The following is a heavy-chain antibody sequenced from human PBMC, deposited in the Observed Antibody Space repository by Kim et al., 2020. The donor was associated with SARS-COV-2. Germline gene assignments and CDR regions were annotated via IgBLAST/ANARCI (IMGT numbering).Heavy chain of an antibody. CDR2: ISYDGSNK. V-gene: IGHV3-30-3*01. J-gene: IGHJ4*02. CDR3: ASHGGMGDGYNSLY. D-gene: IGHD5-12*01. CDR1: GFTFSSYA. Sequence: GGSLRLSCAASGFTFSSYAMHWVRQAPGKGLEWVAVISYDGSNKYYADSVKGRFTISRDNSKNTLYLQMNSLRAEDTAVYYCASHGGMGDGYNSLYWGQGTLVTVSS.